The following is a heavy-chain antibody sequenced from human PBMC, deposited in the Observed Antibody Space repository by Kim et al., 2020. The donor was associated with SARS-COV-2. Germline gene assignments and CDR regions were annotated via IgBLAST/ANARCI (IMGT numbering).Heavy chain of an antibody. V-gene: IGHV3-33*08. J-gene: IGHJ5*02. D-gene: IGHD6-19*01. CDR2: IWYDGSNK. CDR3: ARQRGWYVSGWFDP. CDR1: GFTFSSYG. Sequence: GGSLRLSCAASGFTFSSYGMHWVRQAPGKGLEWVAVIWYDGSNKYYADSVKGRFTISRDNSKNTLYLQMNSLRAEDTAVYYCARQRGWYVSGWFDPWGQGTLVTVSS.